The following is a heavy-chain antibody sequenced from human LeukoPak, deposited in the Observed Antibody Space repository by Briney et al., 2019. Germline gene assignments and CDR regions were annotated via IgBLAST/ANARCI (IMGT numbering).Heavy chain of an antibody. Sequence: GGSLRLSCAASGFSFSGYSINWVRQVPGKGLEWVSSISSDSQYIYYAGSMKGRFTVSRDNARNSLYLKMNSLGAEDTAVYYCARGHSGSYQRNDAFDIWGQGTMVTVSS. CDR2: ISSDSQYI. D-gene: IGHD1-26*01. CDR1: GFSFSGYS. CDR3: ARGHSGSYQRNDAFDI. J-gene: IGHJ3*02. V-gene: IGHV3-21*01.